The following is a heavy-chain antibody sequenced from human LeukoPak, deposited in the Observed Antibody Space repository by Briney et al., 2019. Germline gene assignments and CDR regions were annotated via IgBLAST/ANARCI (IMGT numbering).Heavy chain of an antibody. Sequence: GGSLRLSCAGSGFSFSSHWMSWVRQAPGKGLEWVANANDDGSEKNYVDSVKGRFTISRDNAKKSLFLQMNSLRADDTAVYFCLREEGAWGQGTLVTVSS. CDR3: LREEGA. CDR2: ANDDGSEK. CDR1: GFSFSSHW. J-gene: IGHJ5*02. V-gene: IGHV3-7*01. D-gene: IGHD3-16*01.